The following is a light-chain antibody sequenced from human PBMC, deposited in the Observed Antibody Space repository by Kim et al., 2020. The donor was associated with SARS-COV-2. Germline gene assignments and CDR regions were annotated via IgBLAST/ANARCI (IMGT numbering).Light chain of an antibody. CDR1: ERFGNS. J-gene: IGKJ2*01. CDR2: AAS. V-gene: IGKV3-15*01. CDR3: EQFYTWPYT. Sequence: SMPQGERAPRSCRASERFGNSIAWYQQKPGQAPRLLIYAASTRATGVPASISGSGSGTDFTLTISSLQTEDFAVYYCEQFYTWPYTFGQGTKLEI.